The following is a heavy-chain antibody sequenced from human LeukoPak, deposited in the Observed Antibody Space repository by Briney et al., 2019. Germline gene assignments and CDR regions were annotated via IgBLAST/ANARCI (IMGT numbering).Heavy chain of an antibody. CDR2: INAGNGNT. CDR1: GYTFTSYA. Sequence: GASVKVSCKASGYTFTSYAIHWVRQAPGQRLEWMGWINAGNGNTKYSQNFQGSVTITRDTSASTAYTELSSLRSEVTAVYYCARDPGYGAAAGSYWGQGTLVTVSS. D-gene: IGHD4-17*01. V-gene: IGHV1-3*01. J-gene: IGHJ4*02. CDR3: ARDPGYGAAAGSY.